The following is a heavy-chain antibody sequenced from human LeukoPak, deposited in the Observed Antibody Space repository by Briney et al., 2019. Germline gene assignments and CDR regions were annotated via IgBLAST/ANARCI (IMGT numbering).Heavy chain of an antibody. CDR3: ARYQGYYASRYYFDY. CDR2: ISAYNGNT. Sequence: ASVKVSCKASGYTFTSYGISWVRQAPGQGLEWMGWISAYNGNTNYAQKLQGRVTMTTDTSTSTAYMELRSLRSDDTAVYYCARYQGYYASRYYFDYWGQGTLVTVSS. D-gene: IGHD3-10*01. V-gene: IGHV1-18*01. J-gene: IGHJ4*02. CDR1: GYTFTSYG.